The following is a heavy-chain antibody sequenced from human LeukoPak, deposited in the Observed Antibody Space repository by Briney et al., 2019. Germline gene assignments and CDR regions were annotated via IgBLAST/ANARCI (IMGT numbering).Heavy chain of an antibody. CDR2: IHHSGRT. D-gene: IGHD3-22*01. CDR3: VRGYYDSRGDSNPFDI. CDR1: GDSISSSY. J-gene: IGHJ3*02. Sequence: SQTLSHTCTVPGDSISSSYWSWIRQPPGKGLEWIGYIHHSGRTNYKPSLKSRVTIFVDTSNNQFSLRLTSLIAADTAMYYCVRGYYDSRGDSNPFDIWGQGTMVTVSS. V-gene: IGHV4-59*03.